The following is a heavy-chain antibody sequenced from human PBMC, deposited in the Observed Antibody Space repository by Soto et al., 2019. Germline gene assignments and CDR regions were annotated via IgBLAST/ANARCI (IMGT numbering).Heavy chain of an antibody. J-gene: IGHJ4*02. V-gene: IGHV3-30*18. D-gene: IGHD5-18*01. Sequence: GGSLRLSCAASGFTFSSYGMHWVRQAPGKGLEWVAVISYDGSNKYYADSVKGRFTISRDNSKNTLYLQMNSLRAEDTAVYYCAKGTRNSHQKYTAMVMPPFDYWGQGTLVTVSS. CDR3: AKGTRNSHQKYTAMVMPPFDY. CDR2: ISYDGSNK. CDR1: GFTFSSYG.